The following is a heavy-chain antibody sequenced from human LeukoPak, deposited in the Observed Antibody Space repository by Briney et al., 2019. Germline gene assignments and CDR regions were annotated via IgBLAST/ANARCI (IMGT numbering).Heavy chain of an antibody. Sequence: GGSLRLSCAASGFTFISYAMSWVRQAPGKGLEWVSAISGSGGSIYYADSVKGRFTVSRDNSKNTLYLQMNTLRAEDTAVYYCAKDEDARPMYFQDWGLGTLVTVSS. D-gene: IGHD3-10*02. CDR2: ISGSGGSI. CDR1: GFTFISYA. V-gene: IGHV3-23*01. J-gene: IGHJ1*01. CDR3: AKDEDARPMYFQD.